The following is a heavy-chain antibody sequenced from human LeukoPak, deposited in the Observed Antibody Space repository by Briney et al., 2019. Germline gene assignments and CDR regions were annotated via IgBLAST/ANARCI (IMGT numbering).Heavy chain of an antibody. V-gene: IGHV4-59*02. D-gene: IGHD3-10*01. CDR1: GGSVSSYF. CDR3: ARDRGYLDYFDY. Sequence: PSETLSLTCTVSGGSVSSYFLSGVRQPPGQGLEWIGYIYYSGSTNYNPSLKSRVTISIDTSKKQYSLKLSSVTAADTAVYYCARDRGYLDYFDYWGQGTLVTVSS. CDR2: IYYSGST. J-gene: IGHJ4*02.